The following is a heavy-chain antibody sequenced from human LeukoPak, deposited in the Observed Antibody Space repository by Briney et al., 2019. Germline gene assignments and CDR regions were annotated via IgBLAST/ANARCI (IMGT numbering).Heavy chain of an antibody. V-gene: IGHV3-7*01. Sequence: GGSLRLSCAASGFTSTSYWMTWVRQAPGRGLEWVAHIKQDGSEKYYVDSVKGRFTTSRDNAKNSLYLQMNSLRAEDTAVYYCARVRHYYDSSGYSYHFDYWGQGTLVTVSS. CDR3: ARVRHYYDSSGYSYHFDY. D-gene: IGHD3-22*01. CDR1: GFTSTSYW. CDR2: IKQDGSEK. J-gene: IGHJ4*02.